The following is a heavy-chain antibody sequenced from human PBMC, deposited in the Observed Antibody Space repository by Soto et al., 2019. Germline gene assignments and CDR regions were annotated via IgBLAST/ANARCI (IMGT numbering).Heavy chain of an antibody. V-gene: IGHV1-69*01. CDR1: GGTFSTSG. Sequence: QVRLVQSGPEVRKPGFSVKVSCKASGGTFSTSGISWVRQAPGQGLEWMGGIVPIFGPEKYAPKFQGRVTISADHSTNTFYMELGSLRSEDTAVYYCARGLEYNTGWHYFDYWGQGTLVTVSS. CDR3: ARGLEYNTGWHYFDY. D-gene: IGHD6-19*01. J-gene: IGHJ4*02. CDR2: IVPIFGPE.